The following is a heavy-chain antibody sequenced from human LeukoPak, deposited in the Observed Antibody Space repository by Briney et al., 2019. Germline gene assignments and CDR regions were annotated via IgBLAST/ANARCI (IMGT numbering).Heavy chain of an antibody. CDR3: AKDRSYGFLEWVGPYHFPY. CDR2: ISYDGSKT. V-gene: IGHV3-30*18. J-gene: IGHJ4*02. CDR1: GFTFRSYA. D-gene: IGHD3-3*01. Sequence: PGGSLRLSCTASGFTFRSYAMSWVRQAPGKGLEWVAVISYDGSKTFYADSVKGRFTISRDNSENTLYLQLSSLRADDTGIYYCAKDRSYGFLEWVGPYHFPYWGQGTLVTVSS.